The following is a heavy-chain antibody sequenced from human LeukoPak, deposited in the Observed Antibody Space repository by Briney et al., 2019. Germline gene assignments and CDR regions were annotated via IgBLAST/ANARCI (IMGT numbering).Heavy chain of an antibody. CDR3: ARDSSGYDY. CDR1: GFTFSSYA. D-gene: IGHD6-13*01. Sequence: GGSLRLSCAASGFTFSSYAMSWVRQAPGKGPEWVSVIFAGGSTYYADSVKGRFSISRDDSWNTLYLQMNSLRAEDTAVYYCARDSSGYDYWGQGTLVTVSS. J-gene: IGHJ4*02. V-gene: IGHV3-23*03. CDR2: IFAGGST.